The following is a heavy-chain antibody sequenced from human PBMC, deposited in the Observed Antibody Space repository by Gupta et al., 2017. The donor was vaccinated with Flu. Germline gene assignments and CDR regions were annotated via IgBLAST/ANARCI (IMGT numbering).Heavy chain of an antibody. CDR3: AKVEADYSNSRLFDY. V-gene: IGHV3-23*01. CDR2: ISGSGGST. J-gene: IGHJ4*02. Sequence: APGKGLEWVSAISGSGGSTYYADSVKGRFTISRDNSKNTLYLQMNSLRAEDTAVYYCAKVEADYSNSRLFDYWGQGTLVTVSS. D-gene: IGHD4-4*01.